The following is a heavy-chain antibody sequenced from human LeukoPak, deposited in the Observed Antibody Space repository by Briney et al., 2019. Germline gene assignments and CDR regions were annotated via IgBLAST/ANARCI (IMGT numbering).Heavy chain of an antibody. D-gene: IGHD6-6*01. CDR3: ARRVAAPSGGWFDP. V-gene: IGHV4-39*01. Sequence: PSETLSPTCTVSGGSISSSSYYWGWIRQPPGKGLEWIGSIYYSGSTYYNPSLKSRVTISVDTSKNQFSLKLSSVTAADTAVYYCARRVAAPSGGWFDPWGQGTLVTVSS. J-gene: IGHJ5*02. CDR2: IYYSGST. CDR1: GGSISSSSYY.